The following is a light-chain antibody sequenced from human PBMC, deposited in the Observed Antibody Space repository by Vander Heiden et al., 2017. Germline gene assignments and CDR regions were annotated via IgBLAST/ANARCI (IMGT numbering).Light chain of an antibody. V-gene: IGKV4-1*01. CDR2: WAS. CDR3: QQSSTAPLT. CDR1: QSVLSSSNNKNY. J-gene: IGKJ4*01. Sequence: DIVMTQSPDYLAVSLGERATINCKSIQSVLSSSNNKNYLAWYQQIPGQPPKLLINWASTRESGVPARFSGSGSGTDFTLTISSLQAEDVAVYYCQQSSTAPLTFGGGTKVEIK.